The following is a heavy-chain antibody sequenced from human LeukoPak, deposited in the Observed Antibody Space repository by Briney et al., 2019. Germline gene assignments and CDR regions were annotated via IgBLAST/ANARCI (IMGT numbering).Heavy chain of an antibody. J-gene: IGHJ6*03. Sequence: SVKVSCKASGGTFSSYAISWVRQAPGQGLEWMGGIIPIFGTANYAQKSQGRVTITTDESTSTAYMELSSLRSEDTAVYYCARGPAGRITMVRGVTTYYYYYMDVWGKGTTVTVSS. CDR3: ARGPAGRITMVRGVTTYYYYYMDV. CDR2: IIPIFGTA. CDR1: GGTFSSYA. D-gene: IGHD3-10*01. V-gene: IGHV1-69*05.